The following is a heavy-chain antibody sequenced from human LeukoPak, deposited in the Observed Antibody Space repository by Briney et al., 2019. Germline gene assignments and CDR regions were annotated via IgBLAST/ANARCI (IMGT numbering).Heavy chain of an antibody. CDR1: GGSISSSSYY. CDR2: INHSGST. D-gene: IGHD3-10*01. J-gene: IGHJ5*02. Sequence: SETLSLTCTVSGGSISSSSYYWGWIRQPPGKGLEWIGEINHSGSTNYNPSLKSRVTISVDTSKNQFSLKLSSVTAADTAVYYCAGAGWKVVRGVIRPTRFDPWGQGTLVTVSS. CDR3: AGAGWKVVRGVIRPTRFDP. V-gene: IGHV4-39*07.